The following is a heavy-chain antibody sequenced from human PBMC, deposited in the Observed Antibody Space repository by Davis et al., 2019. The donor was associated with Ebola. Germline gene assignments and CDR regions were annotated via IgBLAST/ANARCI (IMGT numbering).Heavy chain of an antibody. CDR1: GFTFSDYY. CDR3: ARDLSSSWLKRYFDL. CDR2: ISSSSSYT. D-gene: IGHD6-13*01. V-gene: IGHV3-11*06. J-gene: IGHJ2*01. Sequence: GGSLRLSCAASGFTFSDYYMSWIRQAPGKGLEWVSYISSSSSYTNCADSVKGRFTISRDNSKNTLYLQMNSLRAEDTAVYYCARDLSSSWLKRYFDLWGRGTLVTVSS.